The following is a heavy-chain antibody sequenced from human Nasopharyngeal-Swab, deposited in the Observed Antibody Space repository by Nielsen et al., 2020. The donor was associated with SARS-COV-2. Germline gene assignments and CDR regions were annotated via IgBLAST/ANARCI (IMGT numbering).Heavy chain of an antibody. CDR3: ARDDGQWLNPVYYFDY. V-gene: IGHV3-21*01. D-gene: IGHD6-19*01. Sequence: GGSLRLSCAASGFTFSSYSMNWVRQAPGKGLEWVSSISSSSSYIYYADSVKGRFTISRDNAKNSLYLQMNSLRAEDTAVYYCARDDGQWLNPVYYFDYWGQGTLVAVSS. CDR1: GFTFSSYS. J-gene: IGHJ4*02. CDR2: ISSSSSYI.